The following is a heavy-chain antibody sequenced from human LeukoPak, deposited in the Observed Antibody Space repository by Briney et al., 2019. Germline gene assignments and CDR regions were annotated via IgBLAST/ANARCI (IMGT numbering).Heavy chain of an antibody. CDR2: INSDSNYI. D-gene: IGHD3-10*01. CDR3: ARGGGDDAFDI. Sequence: GGSLRLSCAASGFTFRSYSMNWVRQAPGKGLEWVSSINSDSNYIYYADSVKGRFTISRDNSKSTLYLQLNSLRAEDTAVYYCARGGGDDAFDIWGQGTMVTVSS. CDR1: GFTFRSYS. J-gene: IGHJ3*02. V-gene: IGHV3-21*01.